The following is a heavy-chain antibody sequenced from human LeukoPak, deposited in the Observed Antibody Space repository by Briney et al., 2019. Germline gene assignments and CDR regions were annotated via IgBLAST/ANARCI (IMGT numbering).Heavy chain of an antibody. V-gene: IGHV4-30-4*01. CDR2: IYYSGST. D-gene: IGHD4-17*01. CDR3: ARGYGDPYYYYGMDV. Sequence: KPSETLSLTCTVSGGSISSGDYYWSWIRQPPGKGLEWIGYIYYSGSTYYNLSLKSRVTISVDTSKNQFSLKLSSVTAADMAVYYCARGYGDPYYYYGMDVWGQGTTVTVSS. CDR1: GGSISSGDYY. J-gene: IGHJ6*02.